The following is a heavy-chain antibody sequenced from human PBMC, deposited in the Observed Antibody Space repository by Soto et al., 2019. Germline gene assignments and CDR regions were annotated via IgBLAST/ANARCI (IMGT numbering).Heavy chain of an antibody. CDR2: VHYTGRT. CDR1: YGSTSGYY. V-gene: IGHV4-59*08. Sequence: SETLSLTCTFAYGSTSGYYLSLIMQSPAQGLEWIGNVHYTGRTKYNPSVKGRVTISVDTSKSRISLELTSVTAADTALYFCARQIGKWVFDIWVKGTMVTVS. D-gene: IGHD2-8*01. J-gene: IGHJ3*02. CDR3: ARQIGKWVFDI.